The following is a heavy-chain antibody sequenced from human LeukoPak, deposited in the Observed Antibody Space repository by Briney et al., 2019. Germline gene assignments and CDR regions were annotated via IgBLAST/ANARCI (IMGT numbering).Heavy chain of an antibody. V-gene: IGHV1-18*01. D-gene: IGHD3-22*01. CDR1: GYTFTSYG. J-gene: IGHJ4*02. CDR3: ARRLNYYDRSGYHDY. Sequence: ASVKVSCKASGYTFTSYGISWVRQAPGQGLEWMGWISAYNGNTNYAQKLQGRVTMTTDTSTSTAHMELRSLRSDDTAVYYCARRLNYYDRSGYHDYWGQGTLVTVSS. CDR2: ISAYNGNT.